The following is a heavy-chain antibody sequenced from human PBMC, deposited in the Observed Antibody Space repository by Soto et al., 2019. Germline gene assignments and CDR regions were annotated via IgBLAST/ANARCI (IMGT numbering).Heavy chain of an antibody. CDR3: ARDTLHCSSWYGFSY. CDR2: IIPSFGTA. V-gene: IGHV1-69*13. J-gene: IGHJ4*02. D-gene: IGHD6-13*01. Sequence: SVKGSCKASGGTFSSYAISWVRQAPGQGLEWMGGIIPSFGTANYAKKFQGRVTITADESTSTAYMELSSLRSEDTAVYYCARDTLHCSSWYGFSYWGQGTLVTVS. CDR1: GGTFSSYA.